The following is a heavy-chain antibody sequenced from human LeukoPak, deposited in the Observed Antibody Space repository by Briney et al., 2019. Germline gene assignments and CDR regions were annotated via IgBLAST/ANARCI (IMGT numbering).Heavy chain of an antibody. CDR1: GYTFTTYA. D-gene: IGHD6-19*01. CDR2: IIPIFGTA. V-gene: IGHV1-69*13. CDR3: ARGYRLVRRQDWFDP. Sequence: ASVKVSCKASGYTFTTYAMNWVRQAPGQGLEWMGGIIPIFGTANYAQKFQGRVTITADESTSTAYMELSSLRSEDTAVYYCARGYRLVRRQDWFDPWGQGTLVTVSS. J-gene: IGHJ5*02.